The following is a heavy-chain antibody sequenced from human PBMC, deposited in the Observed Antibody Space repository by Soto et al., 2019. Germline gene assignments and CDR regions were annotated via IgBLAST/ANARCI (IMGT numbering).Heavy chain of an antibody. D-gene: IGHD2-15*01. J-gene: IGHJ5*02. CDR2: IIPIFGTA. Sequence: SVKVSCKASGGTFSSYAISWVRQAPGQGLEWMGGIIPIFGTANYAQKFQGRVTITADESTSTAYMELSSLRSEDTAVYYCARDPGGGTWFDPWGQGTLVTVSS. CDR1: GGTFSSYA. CDR3: ARDPGGGTWFDP. V-gene: IGHV1-69*13.